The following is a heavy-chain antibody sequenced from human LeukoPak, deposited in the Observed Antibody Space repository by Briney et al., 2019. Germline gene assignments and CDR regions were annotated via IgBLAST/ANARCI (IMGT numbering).Heavy chain of an antibody. J-gene: IGHJ4*02. CDR1: GFTFNSYA. CDR2: IFGSGGSP. Sequence: GGSLRLSCAASGFTFNSYAMYWVRQAPGKGLEWISGIFGSGGSPHCADSVKGRFTISRDNSQEIVYLQLDSLRVEDTALYYCGKTTVGYSSGRYPGWPVDYWGQGALVTVSS. V-gene: IGHV3-23*01. CDR3: GKTTVGYSSGRYPGWPVDY. D-gene: IGHD2-15*01.